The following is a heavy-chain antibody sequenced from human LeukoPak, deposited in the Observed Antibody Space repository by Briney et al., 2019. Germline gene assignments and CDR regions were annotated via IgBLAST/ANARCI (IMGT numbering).Heavy chain of an antibody. CDR3: ASPRGY. Sequence: SETLSLTCTVSGGSISSNYWSWIRQPPRKGLEWIGEINHSGSTNYNPSLKSRVTISVDTSKNQFSLKPSSVTAADTAVYYCASPRGYWGQGTLVTVSS. J-gene: IGHJ4*02. CDR2: INHSGST. V-gene: IGHV4-34*01. CDR1: GGSISSNY. D-gene: IGHD3-16*01.